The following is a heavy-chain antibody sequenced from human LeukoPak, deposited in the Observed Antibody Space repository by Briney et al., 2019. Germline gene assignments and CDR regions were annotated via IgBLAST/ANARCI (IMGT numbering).Heavy chain of an antibody. Sequence: PGGSLRLSCAASGFTFSSFGMHWVRQAPGKGLEWVAFIRYDESNKYYADSVKGRFTISGDNSKNTLYLQMNSLRAEDTAVYYCAKDLLDFDSCPDYWGQGTLVTVSS. CDR3: AKDLLDFDSCPDY. CDR1: GFTFSSFG. CDR2: IRYDESNK. V-gene: IGHV3-30*02. D-gene: IGHD3-9*01. J-gene: IGHJ4*02.